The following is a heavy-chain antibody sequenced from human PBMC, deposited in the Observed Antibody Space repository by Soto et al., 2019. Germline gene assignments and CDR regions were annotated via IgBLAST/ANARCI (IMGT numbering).Heavy chain of an antibody. Sequence: ASVKVSCKASGGTFSSYAISWVRQAPGQGLEWMGGIIPIFGTANYAQKFQGRVTITADESTSTAYMELSSLRSEDTAVYYCARGNSSFPESYYYYYYGMDVWGQGTTVTVSS. V-gene: IGHV1-69*13. CDR2: IIPIFGTA. J-gene: IGHJ6*02. D-gene: IGHD6-6*01. CDR3: ARGNSSFPESYYYYYYGMDV. CDR1: GGTFSSYA.